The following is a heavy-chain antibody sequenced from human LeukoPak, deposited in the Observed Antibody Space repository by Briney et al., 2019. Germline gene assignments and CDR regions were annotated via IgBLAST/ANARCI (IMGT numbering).Heavy chain of an antibody. CDR2: IYHSGST. Sequence: PSGTLSLTCAVSGGSISSSNWWSWVRQPPGKGLEWIGEIYHSGSTNYNPSLKSRVTISVDTSKNQFSLKLSSVTAADTAVYYCAREYGGYYTGFYFDYWGQGTLVTVSS. V-gene: IGHV4-4*02. J-gene: IGHJ4*02. D-gene: IGHD3-3*01. CDR1: GGSISSSNW. CDR3: AREYGGYYTGFYFDY.